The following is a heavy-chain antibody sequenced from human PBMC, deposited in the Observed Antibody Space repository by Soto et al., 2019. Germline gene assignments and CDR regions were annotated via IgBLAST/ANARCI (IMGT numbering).Heavy chain of an antibody. CDR2: IYPGDSDT. V-gene: IGHV5-51*01. J-gene: IGHJ3*01. CDR1: GYSFTTYW. CDR3: ARDRRFYDSGSYDIANDAFDV. Sequence: GESLKISCKGSGYSFTTYWIGWVRQMPGKGLEWMGIIYPGDSDTRYSPSFQGQVTMTRDTSISTAYMEVSRLRSDDTAVYYCARDRRFYDSGSYDIANDAFDVWGQGTMVTVSS. D-gene: IGHD3-22*01.